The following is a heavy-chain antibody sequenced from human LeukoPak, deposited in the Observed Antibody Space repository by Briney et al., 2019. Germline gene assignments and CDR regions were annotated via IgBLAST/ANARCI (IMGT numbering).Heavy chain of an antibody. CDR1: GYTFTSYG. J-gene: IGHJ4*02. V-gene: IGHV1-18*01. CDR3: ARDSKYYYDSSGVKDDY. D-gene: IGHD3-22*01. Sequence: HRASVKVSCKASGYTFTSYGISWVRQAPGQGLEWMGWSSAYNGNTNYAQKLQGRVTMTTDTSTSTAYMELRSLRSDDTAVYYCARDSKYYYDSSGVKDDYWGQGTLVTVSS. CDR2: SSAYNGNT.